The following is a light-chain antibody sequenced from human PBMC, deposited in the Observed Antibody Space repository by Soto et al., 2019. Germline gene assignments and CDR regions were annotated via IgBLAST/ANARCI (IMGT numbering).Light chain of an antibody. CDR3: LQDYNYPYT. J-gene: IGKJ2*01. V-gene: IGKV1-6*01. CDR2: AAS. Sequence: AIQMTQSPPSLSASVGDRGTITCRASQGIRNDLAWYQQKPGKAPKLLIYAASNLQGGVPSRFSGRGSGRDFTLTISSLQPEDFATYYCLQDYNYPYTFGQGTKLEIK. CDR1: QGIRND.